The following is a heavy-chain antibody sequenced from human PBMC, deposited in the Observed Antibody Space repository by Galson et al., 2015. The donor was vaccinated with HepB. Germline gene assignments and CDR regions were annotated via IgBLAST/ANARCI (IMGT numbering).Heavy chain of an antibody. Sequence: SVKVSCKASGYTFTSYYMHWVRQAPGQGLEWMGIINPSGGSTSYAQKFQGRVTMTRDTSTSTVYMELSSLRSEDTAVYYCARVVSSGWSYYYYGMDVWGQGTTVTVSS. V-gene: IGHV1-46*01. D-gene: IGHD6-19*01. CDR3: ARVVSSGWSYYYYGMDV. CDR2: INPSGGST. J-gene: IGHJ6*02. CDR1: GYTFTSYY.